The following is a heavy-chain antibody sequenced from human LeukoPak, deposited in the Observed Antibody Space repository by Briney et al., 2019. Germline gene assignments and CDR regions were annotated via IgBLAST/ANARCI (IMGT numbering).Heavy chain of an antibody. V-gene: IGHV3-74*01. CDR2: ITSEGSST. Sequence: PGGSLRLSCAASGFTFSSYWMHWVRQVPGKGLVWVSRITSEGSSTSYADPVKGRFTISRDNAKNTLYLQMNSLRAEDTAVYYCARGSSVVALDWGQGTLVTVSS. CDR3: ARGSSVVALD. D-gene: IGHD2-15*01. J-gene: IGHJ4*02. CDR1: GFTFSSYW.